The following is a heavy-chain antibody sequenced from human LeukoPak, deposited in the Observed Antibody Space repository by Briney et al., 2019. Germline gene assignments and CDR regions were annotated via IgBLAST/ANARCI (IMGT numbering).Heavy chain of an antibody. D-gene: IGHD6-13*01. CDR3: AKQSAGSAAWYSLHYDF. Sequence: PGGSLRLSCAASGFDVSSHHMVWVRQAPGRGLEWVSSVDGGGGGTYYADSVKGRFTISRDNSKDTLYLQMNGLRAEDTAVYFCAKQSAGSAAWYSLHYDFWGQGTLVTVSS. CDR2: VDGGGGGT. V-gene: IGHV3-23*01. CDR1: GFDVSSHH. J-gene: IGHJ4*02.